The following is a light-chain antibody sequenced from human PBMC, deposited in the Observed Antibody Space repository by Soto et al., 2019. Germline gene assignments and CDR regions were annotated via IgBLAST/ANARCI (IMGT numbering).Light chain of an antibody. V-gene: IGKV1-5*01. Sequence: DIPMTQSPSTLSASVGDRVTSTCRASQRLTTWLAWYQQKPGKAPKLLIRDVFTLERGLPSRFSGSGSGTEFTLTISGLHPEDLATYDCQEYDDFWTFGRGNKVEIK. CDR3: QEYDDFWT. J-gene: IGKJ1*01. CDR1: QRLTTW. CDR2: DVF.